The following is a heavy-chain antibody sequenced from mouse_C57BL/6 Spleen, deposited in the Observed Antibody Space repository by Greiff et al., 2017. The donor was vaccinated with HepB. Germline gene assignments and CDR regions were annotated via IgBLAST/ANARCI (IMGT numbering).Heavy chain of an antibody. V-gene: IGHV14-4*01. CDR1: GFNIKDDY. D-gene: IGHD1-1*01. CDR2: IDPENGDT. CDR3: TTEGLLGY. J-gene: IGHJ2*01. Sequence: VQLQQSGAELVRPGASVKLSCTASGFNIKDDYMHWVKQRPEQGLEWIGWIDPENGDTEYASKFQGKATITADTSSNTAYLQLSSLTSEDTAVYYCTTEGLLGYWGQGTTLTVSS.